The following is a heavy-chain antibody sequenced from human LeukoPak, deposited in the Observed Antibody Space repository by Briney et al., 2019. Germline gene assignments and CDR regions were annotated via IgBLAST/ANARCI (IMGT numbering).Heavy chain of an antibody. Sequence: GGSLRLSCAASGFTFSSYGMHWVRQAPGKGLEWVAVISYDGSNKYYADSVKGRFAISRDNSKNTLFLQMNSLRAEDTAMYYCARDPDYYFISGYYRYWGQGTLVTVSS. D-gene: IGHD3-22*01. V-gene: IGHV3-30*03. CDR3: ARDPDYYFISGYYRY. J-gene: IGHJ4*02. CDR1: GFTFSSYG. CDR2: ISYDGSNK.